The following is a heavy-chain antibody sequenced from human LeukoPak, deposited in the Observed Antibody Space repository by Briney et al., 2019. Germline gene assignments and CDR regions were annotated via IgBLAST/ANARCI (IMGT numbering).Heavy chain of an antibody. V-gene: IGHV3-7*01. CDR3: ARVLYGSRVNVIDS. J-gene: IGHJ4*02. D-gene: IGHD2-2*01. CDR2: MNEYGTEK. Sequence: GGSLRLSCAAYGFTFSKYWMNWVRQAPGKGLEWVSNMNEYGTEKYYVDSVRGRFTISRDNAENSLFLHMNSLRVEDTAVYRCARVLYGSRVNVIDSWGPGILVTVSS. CDR1: GFTFSKYW.